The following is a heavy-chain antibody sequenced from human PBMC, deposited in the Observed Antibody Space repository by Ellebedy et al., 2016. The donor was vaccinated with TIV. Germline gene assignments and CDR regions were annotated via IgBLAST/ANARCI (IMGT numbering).Heavy chain of an antibody. CDR2: IYPGDSDT. J-gene: IGHJ3*02. CDR3: ARPVDRLRWSLDAFDI. V-gene: IGHV5-51*01. CDR1: GYSFTSYW. D-gene: IGHD4-23*01. Sequence: GESLKISCKGSGYSFTSYWIGWVRQMPGKGLEWMGIIYPGDSDTRYSPSFQGQVTISADKSISTAYLQWSSLKASDTAMYYCARPVDRLRWSLDAFDIWGQGTMVTVSS.